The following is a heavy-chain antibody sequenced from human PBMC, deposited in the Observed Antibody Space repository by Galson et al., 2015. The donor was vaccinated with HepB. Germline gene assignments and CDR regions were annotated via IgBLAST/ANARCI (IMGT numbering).Heavy chain of an antibody. V-gene: IGHV3-30*04. CDR3: ARFPTTVKRYFDY. CDR2: ISYDGSNK. J-gene: IGHJ4*02. D-gene: IGHD4-11*01. CDR1: GFTFSSYA. Sequence: SLRLSCAASGFTFSSYAMHWVRQAPGKGLEWVAVISYDGSNKYYADSVKGRFTISRDNSKNTLYLQMNSLRAEDTAVYYCARFPTTVKRYFDYWGQGTLVTVSS.